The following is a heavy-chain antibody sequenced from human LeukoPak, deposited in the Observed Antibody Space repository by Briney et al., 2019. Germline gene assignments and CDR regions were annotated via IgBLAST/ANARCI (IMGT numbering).Heavy chain of an antibody. Sequence: PGGSLRLSCAASGFTFSTYGMSWVRQAPGKGLVWVSRINSDGSSTSYADSVKGRFTISRDNAKNSLYLQMNSLRAEDTALYYCAKARYFDWASPGYYFDYWGQGTLVTVSS. J-gene: IGHJ4*02. V-gene: IGHV3-74*01. CDR3: AKARYFDWASPGYYFDY. D-gene: IGHD3-9*01. CDR1: GFTFSTYG. CDR2: INSDGSST.